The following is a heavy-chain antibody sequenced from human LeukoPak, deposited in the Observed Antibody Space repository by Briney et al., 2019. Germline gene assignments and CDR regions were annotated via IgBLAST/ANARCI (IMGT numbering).Heavy chain of an antibody. CDR2: ISGSGDPT. J-gene: IGHJ4*02. CDR3: AKDRWTTVVRDLDC. CDR1: GFTFSSYA. Sequence: PGGSLGLSCAASGFTFSSYAMSWVRQAPGKGLEWVSGISGSGDPTYYADSVKGRFTISRDNSKNTLSLQMNSLRAEDTAVYYCAKDRWTTVVRDLDCWGQGTLVTVSS. D-gene: IGHD4-23*01. V-gene: IGHV3-23*01.